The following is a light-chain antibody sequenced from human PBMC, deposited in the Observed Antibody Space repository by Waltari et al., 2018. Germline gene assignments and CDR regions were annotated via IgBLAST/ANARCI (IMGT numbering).Light chain of an antibody. CDR3: HVWHPHVDPGV. V-gene: IGLV3-21*04. CDR2: YDR. CDR1: NLGPYR. J-gene: IGLJ1*01. Sequence: SYVVTQPPSVSVAPGSTATITCGGDNLGPYRVHWYQQKAGQAPVLVIFYDRDRPSGIPDRFSGSNSGNTATLTISRVEAGDEARYYCHVWHPHVDPGVFGTGTEVTVL.